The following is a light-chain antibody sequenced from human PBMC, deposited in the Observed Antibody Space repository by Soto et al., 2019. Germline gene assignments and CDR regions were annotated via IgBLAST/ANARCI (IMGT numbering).Light chain of an antibody. V-gene: IGLV1-40*01. Sequence: QSVLTQPPSVSGAPGQRVTISCTGSSSNIGAGYDVHWYQQLPGTAPKLLIYGDTNRPSRVPDRFSGSKSGTSASLAITGLQPEDEADYYCQSYDSRLNGYVFGTGTKLTVL. CDR3: QSYDSRLNGYV. J-gene: IGLJ1*01. CDR2: GDT. CDR1: SSNIGAGYD.